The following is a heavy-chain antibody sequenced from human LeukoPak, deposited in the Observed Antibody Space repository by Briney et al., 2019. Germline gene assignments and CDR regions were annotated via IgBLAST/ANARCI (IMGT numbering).Heavy chain of an antibody. CDR2: IYYSGST. J-gene: IGHJ4*02. CDR3: ASHSIRGGDLDY. V-gene: IGHV4-59*08. Sequence: SSETLSLTCTVSGGSISGYHWSWIRQPPGKRLEWIAYIYYSGSTNYNPSLKSRLTISVDTSKNQFSLKLSSVTAADTAVYYCASHSIRGGDLDYWGQGTLVTVSS. CDR1: GGSISGYH. D-gene: IGHD2-21*02.